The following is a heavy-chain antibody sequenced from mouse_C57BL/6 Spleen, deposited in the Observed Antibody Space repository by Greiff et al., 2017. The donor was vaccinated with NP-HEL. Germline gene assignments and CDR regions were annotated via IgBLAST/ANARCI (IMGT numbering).Heavy chain of an antibody. J-gene: IGHJ1*03. Sequence: VQLQQSGPELVKPGASVKISCKASGYAFSSSWMNWVKQRPGKGLEWIGRIYPGDGDTNYNGKFKGKATLTADKSSSTAYMQLSSLTSEDSAVYFCAYGSSLYFDVWGTGTTVTVSS. CDR3: AYGSSLYFDV. CDR1: GYAFSSSW. D-gene: IGHD1-1*01. CDR2: IYPGDGDT. V-gene: IGHV1-82*01.